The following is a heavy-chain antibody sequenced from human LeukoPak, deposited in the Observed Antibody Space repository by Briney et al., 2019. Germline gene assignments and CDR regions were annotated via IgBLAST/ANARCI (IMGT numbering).Heavy chain of an antibody. V-gene: IGHV1-24*01. Sequence: ASVKVSCKVSGYTLTELSMHWVRQAPGKGLEWLGGFDPEDGETIYAQKLHGRVTMTEDTSTDTAYMELSSLRSEDTAVYHCATDMVGYCSGVGCYSEAYWGQGTLVTVSS. J-gene: IGHJ4*02. CDR2: FDPEDGET. CDR1: GYTLTELS. CDR3: ATDMVGYCSGVGCYSEAY. D-gene: IGHD2-15*01.